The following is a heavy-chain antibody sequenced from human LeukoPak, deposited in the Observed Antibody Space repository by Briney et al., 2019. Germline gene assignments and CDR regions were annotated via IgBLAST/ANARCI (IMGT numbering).Heavy chain of an antibody. J-gene: IGHJ4*02. CDR2: INHSGST. CDR3: ARGTEMATIFDY. CDR1: GGSFSGYY. D-gene: IGHD5-24*01. Sequence: PSETLSLTCAVYGGSFSGYYWSWIRQPPGKGLEWIGEINHSGSTNYNPSLKSRVTISVDTSKNQFSLKLSSVTAADTAVYYCARGTEMATIFDYWGQGTLVTVSS. V-gene: IGHV4-34*01.